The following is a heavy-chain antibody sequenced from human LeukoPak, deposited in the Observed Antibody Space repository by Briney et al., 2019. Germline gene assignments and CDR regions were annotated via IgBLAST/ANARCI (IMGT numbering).Heavy chain of an antibody. J-gene: IGHJ4*02. Sequence: GGSLRLSCAASGFTVSSNYMSWVRQAPGKGLEWVSVIYSGGSTYYADSVKGRFTISRHNSKNTLYLQMNSLKAEDTAVYYCARAPEWLVFDYWGQGTLVTVAS. CDR3: ARAPEWLVFDY. D-gene: IGHD6-19*01. CDR1: GFTVSSNY. V-gene: IGHV3-53*04. CDR2: IYSGGST.